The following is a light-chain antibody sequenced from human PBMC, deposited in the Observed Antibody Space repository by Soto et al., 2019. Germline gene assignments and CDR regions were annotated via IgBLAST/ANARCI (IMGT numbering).Light chain of an antibody. Sequence: EIVMTQSPATLSVSPGERATLSGTASQSVSSNLAWYQQKPGQAPRLLIYGASTRATGIPARFSGSGSGTEFTLTISSLQSEDFAVYYCQQYNNWPRAFGQGTKLEIK. J-gene: IGKJ2*01. CDR3: QQYNNWPRA. CDR2: GAS. CDR1: QSVSSN. V-gene: IGKV3-15*01.